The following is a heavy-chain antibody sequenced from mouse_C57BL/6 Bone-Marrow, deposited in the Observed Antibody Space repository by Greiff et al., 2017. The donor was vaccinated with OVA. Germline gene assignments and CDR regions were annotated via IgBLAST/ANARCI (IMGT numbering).Heavy chain of an antibody. CDR1: GFTFSSYG. J-gene: IGHJ2*01. CDR2: ISSGGSYT. V-gene: IGHV5-6*01. Sequence: EVQGVESGGDLVKPGGSLKLSCAASGFTFSSYGMSWVRQTPDKRLEWVATISSGGSYTYYPDSVKGRFTISRDNAKNTLYLQMSSLKSEDTAMYYCARHETGTNYWGQGTTLTVSS. CDR3: ARHETGTNY. D-gene: IGHD4-1*01.